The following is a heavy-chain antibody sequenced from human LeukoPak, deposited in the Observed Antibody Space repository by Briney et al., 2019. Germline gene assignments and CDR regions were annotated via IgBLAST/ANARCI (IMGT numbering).Heavy chain of an antibody. J-gene: IGHJ5*02. Sequence: PSETLSLTCTVSGDSSSSYYWSWIRQPPGKTLEWIGCIHSSGRTNYNPSLQSRVTISIDTSKNQFSLNLRSVTAADTAVYFCARRVMMSGTGVPDTWLDPWGQGILVTVS. D-gene: IGHD1-26*01. V-gene: IGHV4-59*08. CDR2: IHSSGRT. CDR1: GDSSSSYY. CDR3: ARRVMMSGTGVPDTWLDP.